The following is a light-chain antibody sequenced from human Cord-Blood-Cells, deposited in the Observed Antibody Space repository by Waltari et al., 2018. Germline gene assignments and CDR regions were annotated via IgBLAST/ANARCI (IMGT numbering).Light chain of an antibody. CDR2: GVS. Sequence: QPALTQPPPASGSPGQSVTISCSGTSSDVGGYNNVPWYQQHPGKAPNLMIYGVSKRPSGVPDRFSGSKSGNTASLTVSGLQAEDEADYYCSSYAGSNNLVFGTGTKVTVL. CDR1: SSDVGGYNN. J-gene: IGLJ1*01. CDR3: SSYAGSNNLV. V-gene: IGLV2-8*01.